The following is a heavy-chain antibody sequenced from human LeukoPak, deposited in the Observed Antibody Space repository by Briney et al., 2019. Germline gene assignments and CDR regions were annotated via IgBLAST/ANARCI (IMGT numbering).Heavy chain of an antibody. D-gene: IGHD5-18*01. Sequence: GGSLRLSCAASGFTFSDYYMSWIRQAPGKGLEWVSYISSSGSTIYYADSVKGRFTISRDNAKNSLYLQMNSLRAEDTAVYYCATPQARPTAYYYYGMDAWGQGTTVTVSS. CDR2: ISSSGSTI. J-gene: IGHJ6*02. CDR1: GFTFSDYY. V-gene: IGHV3-11*01. CDR3: ATPQARPTAYYYYGMDA.